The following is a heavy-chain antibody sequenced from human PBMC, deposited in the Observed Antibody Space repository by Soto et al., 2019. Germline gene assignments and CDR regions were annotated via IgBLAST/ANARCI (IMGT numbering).Heavy chain of an antibody. Sequence: ASVKVSCKVYGKILSEVSIHWMRQAPGMGLQWMGGFEPEDGEIVHAQMFQGRVTMTEEASTDTVYMELNSLKSEDTAVYYCATQALMSSHPGVGATYFDHWGQGTLVTVSS. V-gene: IGHV1-24*01. J-gene: IGHJ4*02. CDR2: FEPEDGEI. D-gene: IGHD3-3*01. CDR3: ATQALMSSHPGVGATYFDH. CDR1: GKILSEVS.